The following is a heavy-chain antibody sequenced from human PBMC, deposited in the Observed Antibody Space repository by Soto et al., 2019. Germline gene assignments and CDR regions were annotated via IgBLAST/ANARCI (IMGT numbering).Heavy chain of an antibody. D-gene: IGHD2-8*02. J-gene: IGHJ4*02. CDR3: ARGGGVYYFDY. V-gene: IGHV4-59*01. CDR1: GGSISSYY. Sequence: SETLSLTCTISGGSISSYYWSWIRQPPGKGLEWIGYIYYSGITDYNPSLKSRVTISVDTSKSQFSLKLSSVTAADTAVYYCARGGGVYYFDYWGQGTLVTVS. CDR2: IYYSGIT.